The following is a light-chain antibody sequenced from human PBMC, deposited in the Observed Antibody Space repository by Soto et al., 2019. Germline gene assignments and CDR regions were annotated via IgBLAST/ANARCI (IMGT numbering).Light chain of an antibody. CDR3: QSYDTSLRGSV. V-gene: IGLV1-40*01. CDR2: GNN. CDR1: STDIGAGYH. Sequence: QSVLTQPPSVSGAPGQRVTISCTGSSTDIGAGYHVPWYQQLPGTAPKLLIYGNNNRPSGVPDRFSGSKSGTSASLAITGLQAEDEADNYCQSYDTSLRGSVFGGGTQLTVL. J-gene: IGLJ3*02.